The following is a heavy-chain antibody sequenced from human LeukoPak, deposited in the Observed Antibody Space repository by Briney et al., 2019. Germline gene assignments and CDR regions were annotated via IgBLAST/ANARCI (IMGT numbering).Heavy chain of an antibody. CDR3: VSQPNGDSLTPDAFDI. CDR1: GYSFTSYW. J-gene: IGHJ3*02. CDR2: IYLGDSDT. Sequence: GESLKISCKGSGYSFTSYWIGWVRQMPGKGLEWMGIIYLGDSDTRYSPSFQGQVTISADKSISTAYLQWSSLKASDTAMYYCVSQPNGDSLTPDAFDIWGQGTMVTVSS. D-gene: IGHD4-17*01. V-gene: IGHV5-51*01.